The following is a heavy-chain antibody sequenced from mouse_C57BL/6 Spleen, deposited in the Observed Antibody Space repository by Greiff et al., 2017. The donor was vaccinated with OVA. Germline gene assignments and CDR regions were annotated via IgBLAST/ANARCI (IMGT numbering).Heavy chain of an antibody. D-gene: IGHD3-1*01. CDR2: ISSGGSYT. V-gene: IGHV5-6*01. J-gene: IGHJ3*01. CDR1: GFTFSSYG. CDR3: ARQGGYAWFAY. Sequence: EVKVVESGGDLVKPGGSLKLSCAASGFTFSSYGMSWVRQTPDKRLEWVATISSGGSYTYYPDSVKGRFTISRDNAKNTLYLQMSSLKSEDTAMYYCARQGGYAWFAYWGQGTLVTVSA.